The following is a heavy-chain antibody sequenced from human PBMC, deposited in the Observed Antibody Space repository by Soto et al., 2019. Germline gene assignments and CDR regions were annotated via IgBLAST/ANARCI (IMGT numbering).Heavy chain of an antibody. J-gene: IGHJ4*02. CDR2: INPNSGGT. D-gene: IGHD6-19*01. Sequence: ASVKVSCKASGYTFTGYYMHWVRQAPGQGLEWMGWINPNSGGTNYAQKFQGWVTMTRDTSISTAYMELSRLRSDDTAVYYCARDTGYSSGWYYFDYWGQGTLVTVPQ. CDR3: ARDTGYSSGWYYFDY. CDR1: GYTFTGYY. V-gene: IGHV1-2*04.